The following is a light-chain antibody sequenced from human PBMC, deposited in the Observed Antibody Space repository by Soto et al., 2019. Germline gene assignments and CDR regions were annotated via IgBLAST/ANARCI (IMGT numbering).Light chain of an antibody. V-gene: IGKV3-20*01. CDR3: QQYGTSPQT. CDR1: QSVTKNN. Sequence: EIVLTQSPGTLSLSPGERATLSCRASQSVTKNNLNWYQQKPGQAPGLLIYDTSTRASGVPDRFSGSGSGTEFTLTISRLEPEDFAVYYCQQYGTSPQTFGQGTKVDIK. CDR2: DTS. J-gene: IGKJ1*01.